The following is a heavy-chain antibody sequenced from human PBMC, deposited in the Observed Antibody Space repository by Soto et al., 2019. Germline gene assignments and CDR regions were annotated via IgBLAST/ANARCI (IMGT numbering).Heavy chain of an antibody. V-gene: IGHV3-30-3*01. Sequence: ESGGGVVQPGRSLRLSCAASGFTFSSYAMHWVRQAPGKGLEWVAVISYDGSNKYYADSVKGRFTISRDNSKNTLYLQMNSLRAEDTAVYYCARGYGTYGDYRGGFDYWGQGTLVTVSS. CDR1: GFTFSSYA. CDR2: ISYDGSNK. D-gene: IGHD4-17*01. J-gene: IGHJ4*02. CDR3: ARGYGTYGDYRGGFDY.